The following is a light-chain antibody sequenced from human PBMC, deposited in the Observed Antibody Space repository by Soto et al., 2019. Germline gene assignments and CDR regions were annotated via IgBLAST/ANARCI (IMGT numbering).Light chain of an antibody. Sequence: DVQMTQSPSSLSAFVGDRVTITCRASQSIAPYLAWFQQKPGKVPKLLIYATSTLQSGVPSRFSGSGSGTEFTLTINSLQPEDVGTYYCQKYNSAPLPFGGGTKVEIK. V-gene: IGKV1-27*01. CDR3: QKYNSAPLP. CDR1: QSIAPY. CDR2: ATS. J-gene: IGKJ4*01.